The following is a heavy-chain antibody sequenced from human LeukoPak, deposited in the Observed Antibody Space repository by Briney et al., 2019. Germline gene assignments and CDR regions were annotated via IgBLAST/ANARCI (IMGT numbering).Heavy chain of an antibody. V-gene: IGHV3-23*01. CDR1: GFTFSSYA. Sequence: GGSLRLSCAASGFTFSSYAMSWVRQAPGKGLEWVSAISGGGGSTYYADSVKGRFTISRDNSKNTLYLQMNSLRAEDTAVYYCAKEYYDFWSGYYTGNLFDYWGQGTLVTVSS. CDR2: ISGGGGST. D-gene: IGHD3-3*01. J-gene: IGHJ4*02. CDR3: AKEYYDFWSGYYTGNLFDY.